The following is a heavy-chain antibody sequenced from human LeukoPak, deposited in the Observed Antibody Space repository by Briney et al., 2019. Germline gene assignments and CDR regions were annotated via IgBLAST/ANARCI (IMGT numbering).Heavy chain of an antibody. D-gene: IGHD4-23*01. Sequence: GESLKISCKGSGCSFTSYWIGWVRQMPGKGLEWMGIIYPGDSDTRYSPSFQGQVTISADKSISTAYLQWSSLKASDTAMYYCARQDTVVKRAFDIWGQGTMVTVSS. CDR2: IYPGDSDT. V-gene: IGHV5-51*01. J-gene: IGHJ3*02. CDR1: GCSFTSYW. CDR3: ARQDTVVKRAFDI.